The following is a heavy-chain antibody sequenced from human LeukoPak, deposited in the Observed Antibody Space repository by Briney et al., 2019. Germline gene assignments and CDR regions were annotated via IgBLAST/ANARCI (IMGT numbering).Heavy chain of an antibody. J-gene: IGHJ5*02. V-gene: IGHV3-64*01. CDR3: ARDYDSSGYYWNWFDP. CDR1: GFTFSSCA. CDR2: ISSNGGST. Sequence: GGSLRLSCAASGFTFSSCAMHWVRQAPGKGLEYVSAISSNGGSTYYANSVKGRFTISRDNSKNTLYLQMGSLRAEDMAVYYCARDYDSSGYYWNWFDPWGQGTLVTVSS. D-gene: IGHD3-22*01.